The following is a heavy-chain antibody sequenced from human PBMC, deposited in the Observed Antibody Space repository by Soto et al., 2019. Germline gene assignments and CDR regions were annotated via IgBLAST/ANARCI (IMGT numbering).Heavy chain of an antibody. D-gene: IGHD6-13*01. CDR3: ARTSAGGKYYYGMDV. Sequence: EVQLIQSGAEVKKPGESLKISCKGSGYSFTSYWIGWVRQMPGKGLEWMGIIYPGDSDTRYSPSFQGQVTISADKSIXTAYLQWSSLKASDTAMYYCARTSAGGKYYYGMDVWGQGTTVTVSS. CDR1: GYSFTSYW. V-gene: IGHV5-51*01. J-gene: IGHJ6*02. CDR2: IYPGDSDT.